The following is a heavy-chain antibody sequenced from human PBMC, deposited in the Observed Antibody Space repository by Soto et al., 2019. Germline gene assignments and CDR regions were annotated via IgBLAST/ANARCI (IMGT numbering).Heavy chain of an antibody. D-gene: IGHD4-17*01. V-gene: IGHV4-59*01. CDR2: IYYSGST. J-gene: IGHJ6*02. CDR3: ARANGDYVDYYYYGMDV. Sequence: SETLSLTCTVSGGSISSYYWSWIRQPPGKGLEWIGYIYYSGSTNYNPSLKSRVTISVDTSKNQFSLKLSSVTAADTAVYYCARANGDYVDYYYYGMDVWGQGTTVTVSS. CDR1: GGSISSYY.